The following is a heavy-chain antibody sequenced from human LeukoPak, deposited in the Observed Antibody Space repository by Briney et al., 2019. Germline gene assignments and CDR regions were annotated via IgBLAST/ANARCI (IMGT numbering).Heavy chain of an antibody. Sequence: SETLSPTCAVSGYSISSGYQWAWIRQPPGKTLEWIGSIFHTGSAHYNPSLKSRVTIPVGTYTNHFSLRLTSVTAADTAVYYCARDPRWLTPDCTSISCYENYFDPWGQGILVTVSS. CDR2: IFHTGSA. CDR3: ARDPRWLTPDCTSISCYENYFDP. J-gene: IGHJ5*02. V-gene: IGHV4-38-2*02. CDR1: GYSISSGYQ. D-gene: IGHD2-2*01.